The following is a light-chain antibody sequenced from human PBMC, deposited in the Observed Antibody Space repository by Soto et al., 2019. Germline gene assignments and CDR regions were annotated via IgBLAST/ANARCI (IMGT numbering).Light chain of an antibody. CDR1: QSLSSR. Sequence: DIHMTQSPSTLSASVGDRVTITCRASQSLSSRSAWYQQKPGKAPELLIYDASSLKSGVPSRFSGSESGTEFTLTISSLQPDDFGTYYCQQYNNFWTFGQGTKVDIK. CDR2: DAS. V-gene: IGKV1-5*01. CDR3: QQYNNFWT. J-gene: IGKJ1*01.